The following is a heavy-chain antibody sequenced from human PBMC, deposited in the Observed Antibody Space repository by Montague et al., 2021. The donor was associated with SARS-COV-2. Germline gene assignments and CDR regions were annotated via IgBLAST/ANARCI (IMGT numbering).Heavy chain of an antibody. CDR3: VREVWWSFDL. J-gene: IGHJ4*02. CDR2: IIREGTET. D-gene: IGHD2-8*02. CDR1: GFSYTIHY. V-gene: IGHV3-7*03. Sequence: SLRLSCAASGFSYTIHYMSWVRQAPGKGLQWIAKIIREGTETYYXXSLRGRFIVSRDNAKKSMTLEVHSLTVDDTAVYYCVREVWWSFDLWGQGAPVTVSS.